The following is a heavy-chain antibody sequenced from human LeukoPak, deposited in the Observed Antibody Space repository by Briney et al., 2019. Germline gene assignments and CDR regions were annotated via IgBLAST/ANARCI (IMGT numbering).Heavy chain of an antibody. CDR3: ARVKVIIFGVVTPFDY. D-gene: IGHD3-3*01. J-gene: IGHJ4*02. V-gene: IGHV1-2*02. CDR2: INPNSGGT. CDR1: GYTFTGYY. Sequence: ASVKVSXKASGYTFTGYYMHWMRQAPGQGLEWMGWINPNSGGTNYAQKFQGRVTMTRDTSISTAYIELSRLRSDDTAVYYCARVKVIIFGVVTPFDYWGQGTLVTVSS.